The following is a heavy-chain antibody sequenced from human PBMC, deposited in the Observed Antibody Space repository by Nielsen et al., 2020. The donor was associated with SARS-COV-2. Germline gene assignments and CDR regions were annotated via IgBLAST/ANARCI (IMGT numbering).Heavy chain of an antibody. Sequence: GGSLRLSCAVSGFTFSTYGMHWVRQAPGKGLEWVTVISYDGSSKYYADSVKGRFTISRDFSKTTLYLQMNSLRAEDTAMYYCAKDRATFMIYFRRGGPDYWGQGTLVTVSS. CDR2: ISYDGSSK. D-gene: IGHD3/OR15-3a*01. V-gene: IGHV3-30*18. J-gene: IGHJ4*02. CDR1: GFTFSTYG. CDR3: AKDRATFMIYFRRGGPDY.